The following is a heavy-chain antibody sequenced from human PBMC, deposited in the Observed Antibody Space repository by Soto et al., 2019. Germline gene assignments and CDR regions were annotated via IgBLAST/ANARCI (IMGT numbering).Heavy chain of an antibody. D-gene: IGHD2-15*01. CDR1: GFTFSSYW. CDR3: ARDSGDICMFDY. V-gene: IGHV3-7*01. Sequence: EVQLVESGGGLVQPGGSLRLSCAASGFTFSSYWMSWVRQAPGKGREGVANIKQDGSEKYYVDSVKGRFTISRDNAKNSLYLQMNSLRAEDTAVYYCARDSGDICMFDYWGQGTLVTVSS. CDR2: IKQDGSEK. J-gene: IGHJ4*02.